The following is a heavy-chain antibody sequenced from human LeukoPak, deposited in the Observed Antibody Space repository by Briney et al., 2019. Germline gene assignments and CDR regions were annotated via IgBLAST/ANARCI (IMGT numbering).Heavy chain of an antibody. Sequence: ASVRVSCKASGYTFTGHFIFWVRQSPGQRLELVASINPNNGDTYYAQKFQGRVTVASDTSISTAYMDISRLTSDDTAFYYCSRESSCDTTSCPQDYWGQGTLVTVSS. CDR1: GYTFTGHF. CDR3: SRESSCDTTSCPQDY. V-gene: IGHV1-2*02. D-gene: IGHD2-2*01. CDR2: INPNNGDT. J-gene: IGHJ4*02.